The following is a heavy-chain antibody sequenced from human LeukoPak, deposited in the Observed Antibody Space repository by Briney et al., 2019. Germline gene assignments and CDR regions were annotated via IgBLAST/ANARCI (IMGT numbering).Heavy chain of an antibody. CDR1: GFTFKNYA. J-gene: IGHJ4*02. D-gene: IGHD1-1*01. CDR3: GRDWKLDY. Sequence: GGSLRLSCAASGFTFKNYAMSWVRQAPGKGLEWVSAIGDTDADGKYAHSVKGRFTISRDNSRNTLYLRLNSLRVEDTAIYYCGRDWKLDYWGQGTLVTVSS. CDR2: IGDTDADG. V-gene: IGHV3-23*01.